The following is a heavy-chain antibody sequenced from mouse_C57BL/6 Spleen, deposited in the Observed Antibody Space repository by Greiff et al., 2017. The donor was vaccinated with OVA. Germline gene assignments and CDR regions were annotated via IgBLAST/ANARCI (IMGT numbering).Heavy chain of an antibody. CDR1: GFTFSSYA. D-gene: IGHD1-1*01. J-gene: IGHJ3*01. V-gene: IGHV5-4*03. CDR3: ATITTVPFAY. Sequence: EVKLVESGGGLVKPGGSLKLSCAASGFTFSSYAMSWVRQTPEKRLEWVATISDGGSYTYYPDNVKGRFTISRDNAKNNLYLQMSHLKSEDTAMYYCATITTVPFAYWGQGTLVTVSA. CDR2: ISDGGSYT.